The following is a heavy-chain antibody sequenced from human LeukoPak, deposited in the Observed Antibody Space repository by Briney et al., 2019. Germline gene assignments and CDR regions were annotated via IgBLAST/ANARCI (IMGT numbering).Heavy chain of an antibody. CDR3: AREGFCGRRNCYTRERHFDN. Sequence: ASVKVSCKASGYTFSDYYIHWIRQAPGQGLEWVAWINPNTGDTNYAQQFQGRLTLTRDTSVSTVYMDLTSLKSDDTAVYYCAREGFCGRRNCYTRERHFDNWGQGTLVTVSS. CDR2: INPNTGDT. CDR1: GYTFSDYY. J-gene: IGHJ4*02. V-gene: IGHV1-2*02. D-gene: IGHD2-2*02.